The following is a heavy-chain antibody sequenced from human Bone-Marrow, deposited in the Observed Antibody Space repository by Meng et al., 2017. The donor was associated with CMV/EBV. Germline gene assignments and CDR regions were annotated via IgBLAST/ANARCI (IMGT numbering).Heavy chain of an antibody. D-gene: IGHD1-26*01. J-gene: IGHJ6*02. CDR3: ARDGSHRSPDYYCYGMDV. CDR1: GLTFSSYS. CDR2: ISSSSSYI. V-gene: IGHV3-21*01. Sequence: ESLKISCAASGLTFSSYSMNWVRQAPGKGLEWVSSISSSSSYIYYADSVKGRFTISRDNAKNSLYLQMNSLRAEDTAVYYCARDGSHRSPDYYCYGMDVWGQGTTVTVSS.